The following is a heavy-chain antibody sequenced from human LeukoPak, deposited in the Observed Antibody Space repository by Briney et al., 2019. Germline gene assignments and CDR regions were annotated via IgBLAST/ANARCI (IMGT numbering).Heavy chain of an antibody. D-gene: IGHD3-22*01. V-gene: IGHV1-69*02. CDR2: IIPILGIA. CDR1: GGTFSSYT. CDR3: ARGRDSSGYYYGY. J-gene: IGHJ4*02. Sequence: SVKVSCKASGGTFSSYTISWVRQAPGQGLEWMGRIIPILGIANYAQKLQGRVTMTTDTPTSTAYMELRSLRSDDTAVYYCARGRDSSGYYYGYWGQGTLVTVSS.